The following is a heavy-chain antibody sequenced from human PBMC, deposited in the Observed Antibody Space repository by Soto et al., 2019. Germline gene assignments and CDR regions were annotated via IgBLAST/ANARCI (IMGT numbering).Heavy chain of an antibody. CDR3: ATIAGRPENYYYGMDV. V-gene: IGHV1-69*06. J-gene: IGHJ6*02. D-gene: IGHD6-6*01. Sequence: ASVKVSCKASGGTFSSYGISWVRQAPGQGLEWMGGIIPVFGTADYAQKFQGRVTITADKSTSTAYMELSSLRSEDTAVYYCATIAGRPENYYYGMDVRGQGTTVTVSS. CDR1: GGTFSSYG. CDR2: IIPVFGTA.